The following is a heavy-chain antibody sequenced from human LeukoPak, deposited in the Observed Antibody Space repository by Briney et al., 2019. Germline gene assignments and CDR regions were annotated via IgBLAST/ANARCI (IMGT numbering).Heavy chain of an antibody. D-gene: IGHD2-8*02. CDR2: ISGSGSST. Sequence: GGSLRLSCAASGFTFSSYGMSWVRQAPGKGLEWVSAISGSGSSTYYADSVKGRFTISRDNSKNTLYLQMNSLRAEDTAGYDCAKVTGGRGWRNYYFDCWGRGTLVGVPS. CDR3: AKVTGGRGWRNYYFDC. CDR1: GFTFSSYG. V-gene: IGHV3-23*01. J-gene: IGHJ4*02.